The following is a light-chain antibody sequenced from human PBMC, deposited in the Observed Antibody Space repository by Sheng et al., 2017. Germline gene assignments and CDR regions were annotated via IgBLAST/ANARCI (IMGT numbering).Light chain of an antibody. Sequence: AIQLTQSPSSVSASVGDRVTITCRASQGISTTLAWYQQKAGKTPKLLMYDVSTLESGVPSRFSGSGSGTDFTLTVSSLQAEDFATYFCQQFNTYPITFGQWTRLEIK. V-gene: IGKV1-13*02. CDR2: DVS. CDR1: QGISTT. CDR3: QQFNTYPIT. J-gene: IGKJ5*01.